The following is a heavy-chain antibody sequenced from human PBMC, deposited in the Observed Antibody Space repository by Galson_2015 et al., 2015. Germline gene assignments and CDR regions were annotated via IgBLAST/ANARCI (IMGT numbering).Heavy chain of an antibody. D-gene: IGHD3-10*01. V-gene: IGHV5-10-1*01. CDR2: IDPSDSYT. Sequence: QSGAEVKKPGESLRISCKGSGYSFTSYWISWVRQMPGKGLEWMGRIDPSDSYTNYSPSFQGHVTISADKSISTAYLQWSSLKASDTPMYYLSLRPSTMVRGGRLDYWGHGTLVTVSS. CDR1: GYSFTSYW. J-gene: IGHJ4*01. CDR3: SLRPSTMVRGGRLDY.